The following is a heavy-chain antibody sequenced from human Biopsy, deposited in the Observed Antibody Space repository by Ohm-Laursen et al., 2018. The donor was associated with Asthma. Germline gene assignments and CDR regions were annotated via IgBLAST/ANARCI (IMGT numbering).Heavy chain of an antibody. Sequence: SLRLSCTASGFKFDEYTMHWVRQAAGKGLEWVAGISWNSATIGYADSVEGRFTISRDNAKNSVFLHMDSLRPEDTAFYYCAKVRSDWVIAESFDYWGQGVLVTGSS. V-gene: IGHV3-9*01. CDR1: GFKFDEYT. CDR2: ISWNSATI. CDR3: AKVRSDWVIAESFDY. D-gene: IGHD3-16*02. J-gene: IGHJ4*02.